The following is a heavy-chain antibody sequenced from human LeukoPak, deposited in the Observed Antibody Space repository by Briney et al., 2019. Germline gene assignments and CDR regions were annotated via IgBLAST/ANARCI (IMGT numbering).Heavy chain of an antibody. CDR1: GFTFSSYA. CDR3: PRVLPSSGSPEDPFDY. V-gene: IGHV3-23*01. CDR2: ISGSGGST. J-gene: IGHJ4*02. D-gene: IGHD3-10*01. Sequence: GGSLRLSCAASGFTFSSYAMSWVRQAPGKGLEWVPAISGSGGSTYYADSVKGRFTISRDNSKNTLYLQMNSLRAEDTAVYYCPRVLPSSGSPEDPFDYWGQGTLVTVSS.